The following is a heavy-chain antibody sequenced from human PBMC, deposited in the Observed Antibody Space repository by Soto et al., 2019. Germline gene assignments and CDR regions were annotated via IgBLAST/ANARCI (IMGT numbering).Heavy chain of an antibody. CDR1: GFTFSNAW. Sequence: PGGSLRLSCAASGFTFSNAWMSWVRQAPGKGLEWVGRIKSKTDGGTTDYAAPVKGRFTISRDDSKNTLYLQMNSLKTEDTAVYYCTAAGRRYGSGDIDYWGQGTLVTVSS. D-gene: IGHD3-10*01. V-gene: IGHV3-15*01. J-gene: IGHJ4*02. CDR2: IKSKTDGGTT. CDR3: TAAGRRYGSGDIDY.